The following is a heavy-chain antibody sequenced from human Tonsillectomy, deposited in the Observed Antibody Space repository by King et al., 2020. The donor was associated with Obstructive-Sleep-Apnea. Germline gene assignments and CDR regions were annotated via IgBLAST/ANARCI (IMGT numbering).Heavy chain of an antibody. Sequence: QVQLVESGGGVVQPGRSLRLSCAASGFTFSNYAMHWVRQAPGKGLEWVAVISYVGSNEYYGDSVKGRFEISRDNSKNTLYLQMSSLRAEDTAVYYCARDFKPYAQPPGIYGMDVWGQGTTVTVFS. V-gene: IGHV3-30*09. CDR3: ARDFKPYAQPPGIYGMDV. J-gene: IGHJ6*02. CDR2: ISYVGSNE. CDR1: GFTFSNYA. D-gene: IGHD2-2*01.